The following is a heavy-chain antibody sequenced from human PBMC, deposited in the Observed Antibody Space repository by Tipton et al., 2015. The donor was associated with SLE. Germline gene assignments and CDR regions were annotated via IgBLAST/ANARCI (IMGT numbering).Heavy chain of an antibody. CDR1: GYTFSSYD. V-gene: IGHV1-8*02. CDR2: MNPNTGYT. J-gene: IGHJ3*02. Sequence: QSGAEVKKPGASVKVSCRASGYTFSSYDINWVRQATGQGLEWMGWMNPNTGYTVFAQKFQGRVTMTRDTSISTAYMELSSLKSEDTAVYYCAARRDGYKFKAAFEMWGQGTVVNISS. CDR3: AARRDGYKFKAAFEM. D-gene: IGHD5-24*01.